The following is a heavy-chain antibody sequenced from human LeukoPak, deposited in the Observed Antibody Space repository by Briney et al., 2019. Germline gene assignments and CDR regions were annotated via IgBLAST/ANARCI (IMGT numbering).Heavy chain of an antibody. V-gene: IGHV1-2*02. CDR2: INPNSGAT. Sequence: ASVKVSCKASGYTFTGYYMHWVRQAPGQGLEWMGWINPNSGATNYAQKFQGRVTMTRNTSISTAYMELSSLRSEDTAVYYCARVEYSSGWTYYFDYWGQGTLVTVSS. CDR3: ARVEYSSGWTYYFDY. J-gene: IGHJ4*02. D-gene: IGHD6-19*01. CDR1: GYTFTGYY.